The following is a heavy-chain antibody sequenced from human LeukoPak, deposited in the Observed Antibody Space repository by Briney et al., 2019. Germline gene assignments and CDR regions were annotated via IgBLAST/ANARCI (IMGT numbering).Heavy chain of an antibody. Sequence: PGGSLRLSCAASGFTFSSYSMNWVRQAPGKGLEWVSYISSSSSTIYYADSVKGRFTISRDNAKNSLYLQMNSLRAEDTAVYYCARGNSEPGINYYYYYMDVWGKGTTVTISS. CDR1: GFTFSSYS. CDR2: ISSSSSTI. V-gene: IGHV3-48*04. J-gene: IGHJ6*03. CDR3: ARGNSEPGINYYYYYMDV. D-gene: IGHD1-14*01.